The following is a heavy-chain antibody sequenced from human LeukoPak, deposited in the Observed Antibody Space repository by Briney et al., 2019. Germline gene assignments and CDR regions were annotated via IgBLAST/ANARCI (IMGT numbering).Heavy chain of an antibody. V-gene: IGHV3-21*01. Sequence: GGPLRLSCEASGFTFISYSMNWVRQAPGKGLEWVSSISSSSSYIYYADSVKGRFTISRDNAKNSLYLQMNSLRAEDTAVYYCARTLGLHEEPDYWGQGTLVAVSS. CDR2: ISSSSSYI. CDR1: GFTFISYS. CDR3: ARTLGLHEEPDY. D-gene: IGHD1-14*01. J-gene: IGHJ4*02.